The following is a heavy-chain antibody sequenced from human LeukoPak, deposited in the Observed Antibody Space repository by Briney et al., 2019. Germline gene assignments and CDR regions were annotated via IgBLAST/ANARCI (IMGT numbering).Heavy chain of an antibody. CDR2: IYYSGST. Sequence: PSETLSLTCTVSGGSISSSSYYWGWIRQPPGKGLEWIGSIYYSGSTYYNPSLKSRVTISVDTSKNQFSLKLSSVTAADTAVYYCARHILTGYYRFDYWGQGTLVTVSS. J-gene: IGHJ4*02. D-gene: IGHD3-9*01. V-gene: IGHV4-39*01. CDR3: ARHILTGYYRFDY. CDR1: GGSISSSSYY.